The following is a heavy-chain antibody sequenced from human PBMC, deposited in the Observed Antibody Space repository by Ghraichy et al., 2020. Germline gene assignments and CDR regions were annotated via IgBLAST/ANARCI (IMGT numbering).Heavy chain of an antibody. Sequence: GSLRLSCAASGFTFSSYAMHWVRQAPGKGLEWVAVISYDGSNKYYADSVKGRFTISRDNSKNTLYLQMNSLRAEDTAVYYCARDPPGSRAPQGPNWFDPWGQGTLVTVSS. J-gene: IGHJ5*02. D-gene: IGHD2-15*01. CDR1: GFTFSSYA. CDR2: ISYDGSNK. V-gene: IGHV3-30-3*01. CDR3: ARDPPGSRAPQGPNWFDP.